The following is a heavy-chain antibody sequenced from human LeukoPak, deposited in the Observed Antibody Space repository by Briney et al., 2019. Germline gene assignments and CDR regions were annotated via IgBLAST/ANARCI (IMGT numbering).Heavy chain of an antibody. Sequence: ASDTLSLTCTVSGDSISSYYWSWIRQPPGKGLEWIGHIYYSGSTNYNPSLKSRVTISVDTSKNQFSLELSSVTAADTAVYFCARSERIIMILGGAFDVWGQGTMVTVSS. CDR3: ARSERIIMILGGAFDV. CDR1: GDSISSYY. V-gene: IGHV4-59*08. D-gene: IGHD3-22*01. J-gene: IGHJ3*01. CDR2: IYYSGST.